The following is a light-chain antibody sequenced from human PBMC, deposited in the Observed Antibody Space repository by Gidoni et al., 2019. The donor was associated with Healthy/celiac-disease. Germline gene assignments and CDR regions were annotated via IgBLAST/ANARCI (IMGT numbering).Light chain of an antibody. V-gene: IGKV3-15*01. CDR1: QSVSSN. Sequence: EIVMTQSPATLSVSPRERATLSCRASQSVSSNLAWYQQKPGQAPRLLIYGASTRATGIPARFSGSGSGTEFTLTISSLQSEDFAVYYCQQYNNCPYTFGQGTKLEIK. CDR2: GAS. CDR3: QQYNNCPYT. J-gene: IGKJ2*01.